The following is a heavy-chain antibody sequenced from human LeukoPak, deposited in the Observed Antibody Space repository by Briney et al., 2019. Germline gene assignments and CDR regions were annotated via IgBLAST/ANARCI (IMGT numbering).Heavy chain of an antibody. CDR3: ARRSGIAVAGAFDY. J-gene: IGHJ4*02. CDR2: ISGSGDST. V-gene: IGHV3-23*01. CDR1: GFPFSSSD. D-gene: IGHD6-19*01. Sequence: PGGSLRLSCAASGFPFSSSDMTWVRQAPGKGLEWVSGISGSGDSTYYADSVKGRFTISRDNSKNTLYLQMNSLRAEDTAVYYCARRSGIAVAGAFDYWGQGTLVTVSS.